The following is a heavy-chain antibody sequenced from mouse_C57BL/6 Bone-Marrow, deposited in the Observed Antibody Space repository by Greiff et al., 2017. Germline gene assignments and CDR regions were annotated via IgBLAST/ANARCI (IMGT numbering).Heavy chain of an antibody. Sequence: VQLQQSGAELVRPGASVKLSCKASGYTFTDYYINWVKQRPGQGLEWIARIYPGSGNTYYNEKFKGKATLTAEKSSSTAYMQLSSLTSEDSAVYFCARLGRENYYAMDYWGQGTSVTVSS. J-gene: IGHJ4*01. V-gene: IGHV1-76*01. CDR1: GYTFTDYY. CDR3: ARLGRENYYAMDY. CDR2: IYPGSGNT. D-gene: IGHD4-1*01.